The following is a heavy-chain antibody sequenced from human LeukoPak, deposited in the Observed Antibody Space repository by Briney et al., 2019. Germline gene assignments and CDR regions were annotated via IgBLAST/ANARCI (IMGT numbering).Heavy chain of an antibody. V-gene: IGHV4-61*09. CDR1: GGSISSGSYY. Sequence: SETLSLTCTVSGGSISSGSYYWSWIRQPAGKGLEWIGHIYTSGSTNYNPSLKSRVTISVDTSKNHFSLKLSSVTAADTAVYYCARHFFPSDSGSFRTPFDYWGQGALVTVSS. D-gene: IGHD3-10*01. CDR2: IYTSGST. CDR3: ARHFFPSDSGSFRTPFDY. J-gene: IGHJ4*02.